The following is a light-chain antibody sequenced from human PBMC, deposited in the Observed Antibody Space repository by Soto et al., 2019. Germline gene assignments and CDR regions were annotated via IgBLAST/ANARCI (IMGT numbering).Light chain of an antibody. J-gene: IGKJ4*01. CDR1: QSVCSY. CDR2: DAS. V-gene: IGKV3-11*01. CDR3: QQRSDWPST. Sequence: EIELTQSPSTLSLSLGERATLSCRASQSVCSYLAWYQQKPGQAPRLLIYDASNRATGIPARFSGSGAGTDFPLTISSLEPDDFAVYYCQQRSDWPSTFGGGTKVQIK.